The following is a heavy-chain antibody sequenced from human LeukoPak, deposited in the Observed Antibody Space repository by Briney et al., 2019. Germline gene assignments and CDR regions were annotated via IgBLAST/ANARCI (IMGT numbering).Heavy chain of an antibody. D-gene: IGHD2-2*02. CDR1: GGTFSSYA. Sequence: SVKVSCKASGGTFSSYAISWVRQAPGQGLEWMGGIIPIFGTANYAQKFQGRVTITADESTSTAYMELSSLRSGDTAVYYCAREAYCSSTSCYTLAFDIWGQGTMVTVSS. V-gene: IGHV1-69*01. CDR3: AREAYCSSTSCYTLAFDI. J-gene: IGHJ3*02. CDR2: IIPIFGTA.